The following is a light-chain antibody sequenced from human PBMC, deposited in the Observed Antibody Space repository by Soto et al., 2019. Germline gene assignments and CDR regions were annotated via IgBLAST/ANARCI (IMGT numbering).Light chain of an antibody. CDR3: SSYTSRNTWV. CDR1: SSDVGGYNS. V-gene: IGLV2-14*01. Sequence: QSALTQPASVSGSPGQSITISCTGTSSDVGGYNSVSWYQQHPGKVPKVMIYEVSNRPSGVSDRFSGSTSGNTASLTISGLQAEDAADYYCSSYTSRNTWVFGGGTKVTVL. CDR2: EVS. J-gene: IGLJ3*02.